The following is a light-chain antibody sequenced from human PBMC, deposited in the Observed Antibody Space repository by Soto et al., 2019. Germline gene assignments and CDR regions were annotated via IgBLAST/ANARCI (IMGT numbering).Light chain of an antibody. V-gene: IGKV1-6*01. CDR2: AAS. CDR3: LQDYGDSWT. CDR1: RDVGSD. Sequence: QMTQSPCSLSASVGEKIIITCRASRDVGSDVSWYQQKPGQAPKLLIYAASNLYTGVPSRFSGSRSGTEFTLTISSLQPEDFASYYCLQDYGDSWTFGQGTKVDIK. J-gene: IGKJ1*01.